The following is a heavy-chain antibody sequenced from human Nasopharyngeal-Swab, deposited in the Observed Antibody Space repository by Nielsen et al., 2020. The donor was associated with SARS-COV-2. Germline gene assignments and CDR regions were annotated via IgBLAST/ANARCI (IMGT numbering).Heavy chain of an antibody. CDR3: ARPSLQQRTDAFDI. D-gene: IGHD6-13*01. V-gene: IGHV5-10-1*01. CDR2: IDPSDSYT. Sequence: VRQAPGKGLEWMGRIDPSDSYTNYSPSFQGHVTISADKSISTAYLQWSSLKASDTAMYYCARPSLQQRTDAFDIWGQGTMVTVSS. J-gene: IGHJ3*02.